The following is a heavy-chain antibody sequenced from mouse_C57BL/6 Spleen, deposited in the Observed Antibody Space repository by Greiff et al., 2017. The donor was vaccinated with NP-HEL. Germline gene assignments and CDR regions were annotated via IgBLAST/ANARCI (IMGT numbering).Heavy chain of an antibody. CDR2: ISSGSSTI. V-gene: IGHV5-17*01. Sequence: EVQGVESGGGLVKPGGSLKLSCAASGFPFSDYGMHWVRQAPEKGLEWVAYISSGSSTIYYADTVKGRFTISRDNAKNTLFLQMTSLRSEDTAMYYCARGGSYPPFDYWGQGTTLTVSS. D-gene: IGHD1-1*02. CDR1: GFPFSDYG. J-gene: IGHJ2*01. CDR3: ARGGSYPPFDY.